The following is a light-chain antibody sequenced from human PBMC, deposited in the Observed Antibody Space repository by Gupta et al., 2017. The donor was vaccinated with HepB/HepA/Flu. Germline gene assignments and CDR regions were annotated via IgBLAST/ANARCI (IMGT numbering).Light chain of an antibody. CDR2: GSS. Sequence: QSVLTQPPSVSGAPGQRVTISCTGSSSNIGAGYDVHWYQQLPGTAPKLLIYGSSNRRSGGPDRFSGSKSGTSAALAITGLQAEEEADYYCQSYDSSRSGYVVFGGGTKLTVL. J-gene: IGLJ2*01. CDR3: QSYDSSRSGYVV. CDR1: SSNIGAGYD. V-gene: IGLV1-40*01.